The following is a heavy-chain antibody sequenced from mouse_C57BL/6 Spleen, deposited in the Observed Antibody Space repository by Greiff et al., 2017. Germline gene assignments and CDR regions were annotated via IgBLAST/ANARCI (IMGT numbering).Heavy chain of an antibody. D-gene: IGHD2-3*01. V-gene: IGHV5-16*01. CDR1: GFTFSDYY. J-gene: IGHJ4*01. Sequence: EVHLVESEGGLVQPGSSMKLSCTASGFTFSDYYMAWVRQVPEKGLEWVANINYDGSSTYYLDSLKSRFIISRDNAKNILYLQMSSLKSEDTATYYCARADGYYYYAMDYWGQGTSVTVSS. CDR2: INYDGSST. CDR3: ARADGYYYYAMDY.